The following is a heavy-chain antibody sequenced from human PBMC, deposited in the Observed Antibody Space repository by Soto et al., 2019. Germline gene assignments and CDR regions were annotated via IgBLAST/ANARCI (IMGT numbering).Heavy chain of an antibody. Sequence: QVQLQESGPGLVKPSETLSLTCTVSGGSISSYYWSWIRQPPGKGLERIGYIDYSGSTNYNPSLKSLVTRSVDTSKNQFSLKLSSLTAADTAVYYCARAGDYGDYGFDYWGQGTLVTVSS. CDR3: ARAGDYGDYGFDY. V-gene: IGHV4-59*08. CDR2: IDYSGST. J-gene: IGHJ4*02. D-gene: IGHD4-17*01. CDR1: GGSISSYY.